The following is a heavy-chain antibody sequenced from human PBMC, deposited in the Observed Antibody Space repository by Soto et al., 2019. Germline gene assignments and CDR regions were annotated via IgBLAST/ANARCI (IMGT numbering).Heavy chain of an antibody. D-gene: IGHD2-15*01. CDR3: TKYTYTSRYSYFGMDV. CDR2: IRSKAYGETA. J-gene: IGHJ6*02. Sequence: GGTLRLSCTCSGFSFRDYAMSCSRQAPGKGLEWVGVIRSKAYGETADYAASVKGRFTIYRDDSKSTAYLQMSSLQTEDTGVYYCTKYTYTSRYSYFGMDVWGHGTTVTV. CDR1: GFSFRDYA. V-gene: IGHV3-49*03.